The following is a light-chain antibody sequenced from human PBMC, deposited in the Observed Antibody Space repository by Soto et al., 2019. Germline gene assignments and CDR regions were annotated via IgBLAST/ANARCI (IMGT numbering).Light chain of an antibody. CDR3: LKYGSSPGWS. Sequence: DIGLTQSPGTLSLSPGERATLSCRASQTVDSNFLAWYQQKPGQAPRLLIYAASTRATGIPDRFSGSGSGTDFTLTIGRLDPEDFAVYYCLKYGSSPGWSFGPGTKVEIK. CDR2: AAS. CDR1: QTVDSNF. V-gene: IGKV3-20*01. J-gene: IGKJ1*01.